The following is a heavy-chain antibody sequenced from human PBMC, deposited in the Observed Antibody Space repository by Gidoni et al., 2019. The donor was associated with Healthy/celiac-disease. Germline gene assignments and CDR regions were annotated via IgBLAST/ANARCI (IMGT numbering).Heavy chain of an antibody. CDR2: IRSKANSYAT. D-gene: IGHD6-19*01. CDR1: GFTFSGSA. V-gene: IGHV3-73*02. Sequence: EVQLVESGGGLVQPGGSLKLSCAASGFTFSGSAMHWVRQASGKGLEWVGRIRSKANSYATAYAASVKGRFTISRDDSKNTAYLQMNSLKTEDTAVYYCTRHEDIAVAVDYWGQGTLVTVSS. CDR3: TRHEDIAVAVDY. J-gene: IGHJ4*02.